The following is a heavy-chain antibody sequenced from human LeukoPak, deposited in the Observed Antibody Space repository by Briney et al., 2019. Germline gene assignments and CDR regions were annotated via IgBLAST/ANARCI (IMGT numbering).Heavy chain of an antibody. J-gene: IGHJ4*02. D-gene: IGHD6-19*01. CDR1: GFTFSSYS. Sequence: GGSLRLSCAASGFTFSSYSMNWVRQAPGKGLVWVSSISSSSSYIYYADSVKGRFTISRDNAKNSLYLQMNSLRAEDTAVYYCARDAGSGTYYFDYWGQGTLVTVSS. V-gene: IGHV3-21*01. CDR3: ARDAGSGTYYFDY. CDR2: ISSSSSYI.